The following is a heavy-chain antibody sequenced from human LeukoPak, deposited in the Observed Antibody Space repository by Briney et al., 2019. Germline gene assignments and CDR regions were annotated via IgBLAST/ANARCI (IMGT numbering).Heavy chain of an antibody. Sequence: PGGSLRLSCTTSGFNFRAYWMAWVRQAPGKGLEWVANIKQDGSEKYYVDSMKGRFTIARDNAKNSLYLQMNSLRAEDTAVYYCARDYQPLLYYMDVWGKGTTVTVSS. D-gene: IGHD2-2*01. CDR3: ARDYQPLLYYMDV. J-gene: IGHJ6*03. V-gene: IGHV3-7*01. CDR2: IKQDGSEK. CDR1: GFNFRAYW.